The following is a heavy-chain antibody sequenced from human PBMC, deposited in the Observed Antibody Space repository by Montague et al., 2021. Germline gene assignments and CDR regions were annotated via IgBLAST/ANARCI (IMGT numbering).Heavy chain of an antibody. D-gene: IGHD2-21*01. CDR1: GFTFSNSW. CDR2: ITPDGSAK. CDR3: VSVGE. Sequence: SLRLSCAASGFTFSNSWMNWVRQAPGKGLEWVANITPDGSAKRHVDSVQGRFTISRDNAKNSLHLQMNSLRAEDTAVYYCVSVGEWGQGTLVTVSS. J-gene: IGHJ4*02. V-gene: IGHV3-7*01.